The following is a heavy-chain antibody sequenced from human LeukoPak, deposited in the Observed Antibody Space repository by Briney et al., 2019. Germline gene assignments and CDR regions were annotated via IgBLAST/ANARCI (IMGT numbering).Heavy chain of an antibody. Sequence: PGGSLRLSCAASGFTFSSYWMSWVRQAPGKGLEWVANIKQDGSEKYYVDSVKGGFTISRDNAKNSLYLQMNSLRAEDTAVYYCARDSGGYSGYADYWGQGTLVTVSS. V-gene: IGHV3-7*01. CDR3: ARDSGGYSGYADY. CDR1: GFTFSSYW. CDR2: IKQDGSEK. D-gene: IGHD5-12*01. J-gene: IGHJ4*02.